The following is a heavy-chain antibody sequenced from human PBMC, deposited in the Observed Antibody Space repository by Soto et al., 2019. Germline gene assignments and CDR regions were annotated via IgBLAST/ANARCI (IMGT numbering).Heavy chain of an antibody. V-gene: IGHV3-15*01. CDR2: IKSKTDGGTT. D-gene: IGHD3-22*01. Sequence: EVQLVESGGGLVKPGGSLRLSCAASGFTFSNAWMSWVRQAPGKGLEWVGRIKSKTDGGTTDYAAPVKGRFTISRDDSNNTLYLQMNSLKTEDTAVYYCTHTYYYDSSGYDWGQGTLVTVSS. CDR1: GFTFSNAW. CDR3: THTYYYDSSGYD. J-gene: IGHJ4*02.